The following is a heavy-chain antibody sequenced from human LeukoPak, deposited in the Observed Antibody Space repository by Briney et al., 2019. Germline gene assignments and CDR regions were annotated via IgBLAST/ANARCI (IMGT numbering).Heavy chain of an antibody. J-gene: IGHJ6*02. D-gene: IGHD3-10*01. V-gene: IGHV1-18*01. Sequence: GASVKVSCKASGYTFTSYGISWVRQAPGQGLEWMGWISAYNGNTNYAQKLQGRATMTTDTSTSTAYMELRSLRSDDTAVYYCASHGGFGELSPTYYYGMDVWGQGTTVTVSS. CDR2: ISAYNGNT. CDR1: GYTFTSYG. CDR3: ASHGGFGELSPTYYYGMDV.